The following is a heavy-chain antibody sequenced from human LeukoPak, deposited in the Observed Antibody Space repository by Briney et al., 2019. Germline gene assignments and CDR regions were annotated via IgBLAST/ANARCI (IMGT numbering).Heavy chain of an antibody. D-gene: IGHD1-26*01. CDR2: IYYSGST. J-gene: IGHJ3*02. Sequence: SETLFLTCTVSGGSISSYYWSWIRQPPGKGLEWIGYIYYSGSTNYNPSLKSRVTISVDTSKNQFSLKLSSVTAADTAVYYCATDGIVGATGAFDIWGQGTMVTVSS. CDR1: GGSISSYY. CDR3: ATDGIVGATGAFDI. V-gene: IGHV4-59*01.